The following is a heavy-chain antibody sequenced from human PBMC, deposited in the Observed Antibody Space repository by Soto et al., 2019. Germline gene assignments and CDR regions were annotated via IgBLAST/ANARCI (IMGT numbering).Heavy chain of an antibody. D-gene: IGHD6-13*01. J-gene: IGHJ3*02. Sequence: GGSLRLSCAASGFTFDDYGMSWVRQAPGKGLEWVSGINWNGGSTGYADSVKGRFTISRGNAKNSLYLQMNSLRAEDTALYYCARGGIAAALVVIWGQGTMVTVSS. CDR3: ARGGIAAALVVI. CDR2: INWNGGST. V-gene: IGHV3-20*04. CDR1: GFTFDDYG.